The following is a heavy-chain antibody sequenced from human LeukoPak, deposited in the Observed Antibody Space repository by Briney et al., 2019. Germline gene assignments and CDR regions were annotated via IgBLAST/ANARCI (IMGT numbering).Heavy chain of an antibody. CDR2: ISSSGSTI. CDR1: GFTFSDYY. J-gene: IGHJ3*02. Sequence: GGSLRLSCAASGFTFSDYYMSWIRQAPGKGLEWVSYISSSGSTIYYADSVKGRFTISRDNAKNTLYLQMNSLRAEDTAVYYCAKDYGDYEPGEAFDIWGQGTMVTVSS. V-gene: IGHV3-11*01. D-gene: IGHD4-17*01. CDR3: AKDYGDYEPGEAFDI.